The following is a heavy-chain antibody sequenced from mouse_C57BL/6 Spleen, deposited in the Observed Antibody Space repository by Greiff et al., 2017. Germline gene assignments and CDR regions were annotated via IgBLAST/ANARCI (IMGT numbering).Heavy chain of an antibody. Sequence: VQLQQSGPELVKPGASVKIPCKASGYTFTDYNMDWVKQSHGKSLEWIGDINPNNGGTIYNQKFKGKATLTVDKSSSTAYMELRSLTSEDTAVYYCARWYGSSPLFAYWGQGTLVTVSA. V-gene: IGHV1-18*01. J-gene: IGHJ3*01. CDR3: ARWYGSSPLFAY. D-gene: IGHD1-1*01. CDR1: GYTFTDYN. CDR2: INPNNGGT.